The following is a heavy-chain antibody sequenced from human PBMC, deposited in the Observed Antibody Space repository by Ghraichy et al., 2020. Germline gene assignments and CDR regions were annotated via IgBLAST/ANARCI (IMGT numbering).Heavy chain of an antibody. D-gene: IGHD2-2*02. Sequence: GESLNISCAASGFTFSSYAMSWVRQAPGKGLEWVSAISGSGGSTYYADSVKGRFTISRDNSKNTLYLQMNSLRAEDTAVYYCANARDLGYCSSTSCYTVDYGGQGTLVTSAS. CDR2: ISGSGGST. V-gene: IGHV3-23*01. CDR1: GFTFSSYA. CDR3: ANARDLGYCSSTSCYTVDY. J-gene: IGHJ4*02.